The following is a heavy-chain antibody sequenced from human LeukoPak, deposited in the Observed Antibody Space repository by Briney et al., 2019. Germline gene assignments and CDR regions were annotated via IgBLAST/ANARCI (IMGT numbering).Heavy chain of an antibody. CDR1: GFTFSSYA. D-gene: IGHD4-17*01. Sequence: GGSLRLSCADSGFTFSSYAMKWVRQAPGKGLEWVSVISGSGGSTYYADSVKGRFTMSRDNSKNTLYLQMNSLRAEDTAVYYCAKERGNGVRGAFDIWGQGTMVTVSS. CDR2: ISGSGGST. V-gene: IGHV3-23*01. CDR3: AKERGNGVRGAFDI. J-gene: IGHJ3*02.